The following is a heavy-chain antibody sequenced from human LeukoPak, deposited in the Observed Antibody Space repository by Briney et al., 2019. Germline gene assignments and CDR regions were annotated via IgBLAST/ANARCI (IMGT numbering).Heavy chain of an antibody. CDR1: GGSFSNYF. V-gene: IGHV4-59*01. D-gene: IGHD1-26*01. Sequence: SESLSLTCTVSGGSFSNYFWSWIRQPPGKGLEWIAYVHYSESTNYNPSLKSRVTISVDTSKNQFSLRLSSVTAADTAVYYCARHGGSYTFDLWGQGVLVTVSS. CDR3: ARHGGSYTFDL. J-gene: IGHJ4*02. CDR2: VHYSEST.